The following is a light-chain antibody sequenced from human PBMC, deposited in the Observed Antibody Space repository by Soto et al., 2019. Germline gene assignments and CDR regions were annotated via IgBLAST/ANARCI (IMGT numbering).Light chain of an antibody. CDR3: QQSYSTLLFT. Sequence: DIQMTQSPSSLYASVGDRVTITCRASQRISSYLNWYQQKPGKAPKLLIYAASSLQSGVPSRFSGSGSGTDFTLTISSLQPEDFATNYCQQSYSTLLFTFGPGTKVDIK. J-gene: IGKJ3*01. V-gene: IGKV1-39*01. CDR2: AAS. CDR1: QRISSY.